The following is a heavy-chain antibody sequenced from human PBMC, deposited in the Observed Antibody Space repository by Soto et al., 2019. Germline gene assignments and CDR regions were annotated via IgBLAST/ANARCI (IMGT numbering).Heavy chain of an antibody. CDR3: ARAVAPYLGTWFDP. J-gene: IGHJ5*02. D-gene: IGHD3-16*01. Sequence: QLQLQESGSGLVKPSQTLYLTCAVSGGSISSGNSYAWSWIRQPPGKGLEWIGSISHTGRTSYNPSLEGRVTMSVDKSKNQFSLKLSSVTAADMAVYYCARAVAPYLGTWFDPWGQGSLVIVSS. CDR2: ISHTGRT. V-gene: IGHV4-30-2*01. CDR1: GGSISSGNSYA.